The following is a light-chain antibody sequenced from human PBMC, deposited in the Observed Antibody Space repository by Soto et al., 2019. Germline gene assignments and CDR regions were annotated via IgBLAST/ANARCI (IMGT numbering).Light chain of an antibody. CDR3: QQRSNWPIT. J-gene: IGKJ5*01. CDR2: DAS. Sequence: EIVVTQSPATLSLSPGERATLSCRTSQSVSSYFAWYQQNPGRAPRLLIYDASSRATGIPARFIGSGSGTDFTLTISSLAPEDFAVYYCQQRSNWPITFGQGTRLEIK. V-gene: IGKV3-11*01. CDR1: QSVSSY.